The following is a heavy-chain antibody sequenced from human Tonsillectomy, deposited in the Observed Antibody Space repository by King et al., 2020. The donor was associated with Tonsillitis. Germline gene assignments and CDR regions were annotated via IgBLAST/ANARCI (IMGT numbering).Heavy chain of an antibody. J-gene: IGHJ4*02. D-gene: IGHD4-23*01. CDR1: GGSISSGGYY. V-gene: IGHV4-31*03. CDR3: ARGVDYGGHEFDS. CDR2: IYNSGSA. Sequence: VQLQESGPGLVKPSQTLSLTCTVSGGSISSGGYYWDWIRQHPGKGLEWIGDIYNSGSAYYNPSLKSRVTISVDTSKNQFSLKRSSVTAADTAVYYCARGVDYGGHEFDSWGQGTLVTVSS.